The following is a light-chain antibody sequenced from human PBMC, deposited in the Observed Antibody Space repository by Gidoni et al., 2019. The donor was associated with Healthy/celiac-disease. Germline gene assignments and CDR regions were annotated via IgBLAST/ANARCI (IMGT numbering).Light chain of an antibody. CDR2: DVS. J-gene: IGLJ2*01. CDR3: SSYTSSSTEV. V-gene: IGLV2-14*04. Sequence: GSPGQSITISCTGTSSDVGGYNYVSWYQQHPGKAPKLMIYDVSNRPSGVSNRFSGSKSGNTASLTISGLQAEDEADYYCSSYTSSSTEVFGGGTKLTVL. CDR1: SSDVGGYNY.